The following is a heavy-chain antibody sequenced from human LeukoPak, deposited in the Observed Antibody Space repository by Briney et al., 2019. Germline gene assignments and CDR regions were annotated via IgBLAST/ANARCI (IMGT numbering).Heavy chain of an antibody. Sequence: SETLSLTCTVSGGSISSGSYYWSWIRQPAGKGLEWIGRIYTSGSTNYNPSLKSRVTISVDTSKNQFSLKLSSVTAADTAVYYCARETYCYGSGSFDWGQGTLVTVSS. CDR3: ARETYCYGSGSFD. D-gene: IGHD3-10*01. CDR2: IYTSGST. CDR1: GGSISSGSYY. V-gene: IGHV4-61*02. J-gene: IGHJ4*02.